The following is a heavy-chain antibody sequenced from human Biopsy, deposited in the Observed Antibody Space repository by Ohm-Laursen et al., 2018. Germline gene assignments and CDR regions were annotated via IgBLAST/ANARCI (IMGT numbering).Heavy chain of an antibody. CDR2: INSDGSST. Sequence: SLRLSCAASGFTFSGFSMNWVRQAPGKGLVWVSRINSDGSSTNYADAVKGRFTISRDNAKNTVFLQLNSLRAEDTALYYCAKINPSSIYYYYGMDVWGQGTTVTVSS. CDR1: GFTFSGFS. J-gene: IGHJ6*02. V-gene: IGHV3-74*01. CDR3: AKINPSSIYYYYGMDV.